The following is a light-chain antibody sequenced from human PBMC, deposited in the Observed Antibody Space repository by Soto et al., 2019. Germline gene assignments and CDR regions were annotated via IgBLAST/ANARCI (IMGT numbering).Light chain of an antibody. V-gene: IGLV2-14*01. CDR2: EVT. J-gene: IGLJ1*01. CDR1: SSDIGRYNY. Sequence: QSLLSQPASVSGSPGQSITISCTGTSSDIGRYNYVSWYQQHPGKVPKLLISEVTNRPSGVSDRFSGSKSGNTASLTISGLQAEDEADYYCSSYTTTFTQVFGTGTKVT. CDR3: SSYTTTFTQV.